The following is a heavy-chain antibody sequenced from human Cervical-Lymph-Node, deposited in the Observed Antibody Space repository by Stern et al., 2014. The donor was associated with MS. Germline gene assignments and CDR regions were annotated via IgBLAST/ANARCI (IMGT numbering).Heavy chain of an antibody. CDR2: IRAYNGDT. Sequence: VQLVESGAEVKKPGASVKVSCKASGYTFTSYGISWVRQAPGQGLEWMGWIRAYNGDTNYAQKLQGRVTMTTDTSTSTAYMELRSLRSDDTAVYYCARADSSSWYLPGMDVWGQGTTVTVSS. CDR1: GYTFTSYG. V-gene: IGHV1-18*04. J-gene: IGHJ6*02. CDR3: ARADSSSWYLPGMDV. D-gene: IGHD6-13*01.